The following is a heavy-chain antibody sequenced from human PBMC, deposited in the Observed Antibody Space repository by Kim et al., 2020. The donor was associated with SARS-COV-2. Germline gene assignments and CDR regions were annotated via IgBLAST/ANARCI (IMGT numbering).Heavy chain of an antibody. V-gene: IGHV4-39*01. D-gene: IGHD1-26*01. CDR1: GGSISTSDY. Sequence: SETLSLTCTVSGGSISTSDYWGWIRQSQGKGLEWIGSISYRGNAYYKPSLKSRVTISEDTSRTQSSLILRSVTAADTAVYYCAISGSYSGSRGFDCWGQGSLVTVAA. CDR3: AISGSYSGSRGFDC. CDR2: ISYRGNA. J-gene: IGHJ4*02.